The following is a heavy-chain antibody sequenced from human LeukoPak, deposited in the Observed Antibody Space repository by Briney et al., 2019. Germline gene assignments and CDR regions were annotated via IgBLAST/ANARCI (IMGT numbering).Heavy chain of an antibody. CDR1: EFTFSDYV. D-gene: IGHD2/OR15-2a*01. J-gene: IGHJ4*02. CDR3: AKGIVSEASPSYYFDT. V-gene: IGHV3-23*01. CDR2: ISGRGGTT. Sequence: GGSMRLSCAASEFTFSDYVMNWVRQAPGKGLEWVSTISGRGGTTYYADSVKGRFTISRDNSNNMVFLLMSSLRVEDTALYFCAKGIVSEASPSYYFDTWGQGTLVSVSP.